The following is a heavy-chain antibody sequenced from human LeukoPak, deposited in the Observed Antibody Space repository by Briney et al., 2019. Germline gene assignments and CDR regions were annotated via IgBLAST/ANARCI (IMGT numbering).Heavy chain of an antibody. J-gene: IGHJ6*03. D-gene: IGHD3-10*01. CDR1: GFTFSGSA. CDR3: TRVRRGVDYYYYYMDV. CDR2: IRSKANSYAT. V-gene: IGHV3-73*01. Sequence: GGSLRLSCAASGFTFSGSAMHWVRQASGKGLEWVGHIRSKANSYATAYAASVKGRFTISRDDSKNTAYLQMNSLKTEDTAVYYCTRVRRGVDYYYYYMDVWGKGTTVTVSS.